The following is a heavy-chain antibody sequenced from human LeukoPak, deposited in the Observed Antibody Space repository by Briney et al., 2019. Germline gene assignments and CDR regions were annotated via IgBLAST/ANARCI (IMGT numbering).Heavy chain of an antibody. D-gene: IGHD2-15*01. Sequence: GGSLRLSCAASGFLFETFVMSWVRQAPGKGVEWVSSINSNSVNTYYADSVKGRFTVSRDNSKRTLYLQMSSLRVEDTAVYYCAKDLLPIGGWFDPWGQGTLVTVSS. V-gene: IGHV3-23*01. CDR3: AKDLLPIGGWFDP. CDR2: INSNSVNT. CDR1: GFLFETFV. J-gene: IGHJ5*02.